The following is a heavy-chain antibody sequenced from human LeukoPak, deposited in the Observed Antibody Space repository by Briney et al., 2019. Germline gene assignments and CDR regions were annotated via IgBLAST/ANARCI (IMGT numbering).Heavy chain of an antibody. V-gene: IGHV4-34*01. CDR3: ASFAKMATLHPDY. J-gene: IGHJ4*02. CDR1: GGFFSGYY. CDR2: INHSGST. D-gene: IGHD5-24*01. Sequence: SETLSLTCAVYGGFFSGYYWRWIREPPGRGREWIGEINHSGSTNYNPSLKSRVTISVDTSKNQFSLKLSSVTAADTAVYYCASFAKMATLHPDYRGQGTLVTVSS.